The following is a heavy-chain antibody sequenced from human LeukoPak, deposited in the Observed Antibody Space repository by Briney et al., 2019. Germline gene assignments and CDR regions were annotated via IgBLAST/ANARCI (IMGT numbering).Heavy chain of an antibody. CDR1: GFTFISYA. CDR2: ISYGGSNK. D-gene: IGHD2-21*02. J-gene: IGHJ4*02. Sequence: PGGSLRLSCAASGFTFISYAMHWVRQAPGKGLEWVAVISYGGSNKYYADSVKGRFTISRDNSKNTLYLQVNSLRAEDTAVYYCARARGIVVVTATALDYWGQGTLVTVSS. CDR3: ARARGIVVVTATALDY. V-gene: IGHV3-30*04.